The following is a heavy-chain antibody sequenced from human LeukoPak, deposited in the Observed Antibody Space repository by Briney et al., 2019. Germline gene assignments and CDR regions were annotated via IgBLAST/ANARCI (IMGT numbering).Heavy chain of an antibody. D-gene: IGHD3-10*01. CDR2: INHSGST. V-gene: IGHV4-34*01. Sequence: SETLSLTCAVYGGSFSGYYWSWIRQPPGKGLEWIGEINHSGSTNYNPSLKSRVTISVDTSKNQFSLKLSSVTAADTAVYYCARRQRKSFYYGSGSYLYFDYWGQGTLVTVSS. J-gene: IGHJ4*02. CDR3: ARRQRKSFYYGSGSYLYFDY. CDR1: GGSFSGYY.